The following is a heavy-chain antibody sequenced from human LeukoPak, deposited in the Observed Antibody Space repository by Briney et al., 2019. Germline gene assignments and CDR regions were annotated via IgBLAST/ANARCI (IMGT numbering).Heavy chain of an antibody. CDR3: ARVTSLGGQDYYYYYYGMDV. D-gene: IGHD3-16*01. J-gene: IGHJ6*02. V-gene: IGHV3-53*04. CDR1: GFTVSSNY. CDR2: IYSGGST. Sequence: PGGSLGLSCAASGFTVSSNYMSWVRQAPGKGLEWVSVIYSGGSTYYADSVKGRFTISRHNSKNTLYLQMNSLRAEDTAVHYCARVTSLGGQDYYYYYYGMDVWGQGTTVTVPS.